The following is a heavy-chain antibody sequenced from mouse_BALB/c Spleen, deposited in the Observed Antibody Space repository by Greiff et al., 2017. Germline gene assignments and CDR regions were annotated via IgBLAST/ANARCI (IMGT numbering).Heavy chain of an antibody. J-gene: IGHJ4*01. CDR3: ARTPFTTVVATEAMDY. D-gene: IGHD1-1*01. CDR2: INPYNDGT. Sequence: VQLQQSGPELVKPGASVKMSCKASGYTFTSYVMHWVKQKPGQGLEWIGYINPYNDGTKYNEKFKGKATLTSDKSSSTAYMELSSLTSEDSAVYYCARTPFTTVVATEAMDYWGQGTSVTVSS. CDR1: GYTFTSYV. V-gene: IGHV1-14*01.